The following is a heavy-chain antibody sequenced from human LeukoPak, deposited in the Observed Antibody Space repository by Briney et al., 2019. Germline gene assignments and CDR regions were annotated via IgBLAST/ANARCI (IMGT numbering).Heavy chain of an antibody. CDR3: ARIGEWLLTYDAFDI. V-gene: IGHV1-69*05. D-gene: IGHD6-19*01. Sequence: GASVKVSCKASGYTFTSYGISWVRQAPGQGLEWMGGIIPIFGTANYAQKFQGRVTITRDTSASTAYMELSSLRSEDTAVYYCARIGEWLLTYDAFDIWGQGTMVTVSS. CDR2: IIPIFGTA. J-gene: IGHJ3*02. CDR1: GYTFTSYG.